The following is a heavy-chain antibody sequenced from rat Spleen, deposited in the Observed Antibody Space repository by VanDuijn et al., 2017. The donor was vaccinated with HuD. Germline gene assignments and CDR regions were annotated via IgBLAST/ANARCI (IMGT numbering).Heavy chain of an antibody. J-gene: IGHJ4*01. CDR2: IQKCRST. V-gene: IGHV2S1*01. CDR3: ARSGSPYVMDA. CDR1: GFSLTSYH. D-gene: IGHD4-3*01. Sequence: QVQLKESGPGLVQPSQTLSLTCTVSGFSLTSYHVSWVRQPPGKGLEWMGRIQKCRSTDYNSALKSRLSISRDTSKSQVFLKMNSLQTEDTAMYFCARSGSPYVMDAWGQGASVTVSS.